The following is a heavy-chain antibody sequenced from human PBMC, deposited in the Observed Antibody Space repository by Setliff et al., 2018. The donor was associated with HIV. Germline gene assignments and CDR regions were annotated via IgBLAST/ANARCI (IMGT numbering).Heavy chain of an antibody. CDR2: INPNSGGT. J-gene: IGHJ4*02. D-gene: IGHD6-19*01. Sequence: ASVKVSCKASGYSFTGHYMHWVRQAPGQGLEWMGRINPNSGGTNYAQKFQGRVTMTRDTSISTAYMELSRLRSDDTAVYYCARDEVIEVAGDFDNWGQGTLVTVSS. CDR1: GYSFTGHY. CDR3: ARDEVIEVAGDFDN. V-gene: IGHV1-2*06.